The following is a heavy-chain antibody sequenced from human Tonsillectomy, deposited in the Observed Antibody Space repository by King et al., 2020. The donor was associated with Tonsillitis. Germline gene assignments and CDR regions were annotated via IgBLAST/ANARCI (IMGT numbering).Heavy chain of an antibody. D-gene: IGHD3-10*01. J-gene: IGHJ4*02. CDR3: ASEVRGVMQFDY. Sequence: QLQESGPGLVKPSETLSLTCTVSGGSISSNYWNCIRQPAGKGLEWIGRIYVSGNTNYNPSLKSRVIMSVDTSKNQFSLKLSSVTAADTAVYYCASEVRGVMQFDYWGQGTLVTVSS. V-gene: IGHV4-4*07. CDR2: IYVSGNT. CDR1: GGSISSNY.